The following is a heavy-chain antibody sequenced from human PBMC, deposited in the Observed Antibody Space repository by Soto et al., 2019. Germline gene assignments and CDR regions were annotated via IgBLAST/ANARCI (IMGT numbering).Heavy chain of an antibody. CDR3: ARGGSGWYYFDY. CDR1: GSFISSYY. CDR2: IYYSGST. J-gene: IGHJ4*02. Sequence: SETLCLTGTDAGSFISSYYWSWIRQPPGKGLEWIGYIYYSGSTNYNPSLKSRVTISVDTSKNQFSLKLSSVTAADTAVYYCARGGSGWYYFDYWGQGTLVTVSS. V-gene: IGHV4-59*01. D-gene: IGHD6-19*01.